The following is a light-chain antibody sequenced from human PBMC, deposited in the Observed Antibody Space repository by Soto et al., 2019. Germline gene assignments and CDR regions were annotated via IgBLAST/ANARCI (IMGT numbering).Light chain of an antibody. CDR1: SSDVGTYDD. J-gene: IGLJ1*01. CDR3: SSYTISSTYV. Sequence: QSALTKPASVSASPGQSITISCTRTSSDVGTYDDVSWYRQHPGKGPKLLIYEVTNRPSGVSNRFSGSKSGNTASLTISGLQAEDEADYYCSSYTISSTYVFGSGTKLTVL. CDR2: EVT. V-gene: IGLV2-14*01.